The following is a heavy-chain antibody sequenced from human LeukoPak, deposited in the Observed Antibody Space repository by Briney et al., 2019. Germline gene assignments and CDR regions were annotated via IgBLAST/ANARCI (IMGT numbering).Heavy chain of an antibody. CDR1: GYTFTSYD. CDR3: ARASGFLDLYYFDY. Sequence: ASVKVSCKASGYTFTSYDINWVRQATGQGLEWMGWMNPNSGNTGYAQKFQGRVTITRNTSISTAYMELSSLRSEDMAVYYCARASGFLDLYYFDYWGQGTLVTVSS. CDR2: MNPNSGNT. J-gene: IGHJ4*02. V-gene: IGHV1-8*03. D-gene: IGHD3-22*01.